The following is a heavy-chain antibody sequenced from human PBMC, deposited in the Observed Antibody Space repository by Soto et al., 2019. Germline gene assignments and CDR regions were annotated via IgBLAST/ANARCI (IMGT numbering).Heavy chain of an antibody. CDR2: IYYSGST. Sequence: QVQLQESGPGLVKPSQTLSLTCTVSGGSISSGDYYWSWIRQPPGKGLEWIGYIYYSGSTYYNPSLKRRVTISVDTSKDQFSLELGSVAAADTAVYYRARGRGNGYSSRQGQLVVDPWGQGTLVTVSS. D-gene: IGHD6-13*01. J-gene: IGHJ5*02. CDR3: ARGRGNGYSSRQGQLVVDP. CDR1: GGSISSGDYY. V-gene: IGHV4-30-4*01.